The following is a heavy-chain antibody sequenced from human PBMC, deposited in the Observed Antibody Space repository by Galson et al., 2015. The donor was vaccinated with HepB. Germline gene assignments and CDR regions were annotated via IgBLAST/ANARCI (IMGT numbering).Heavy chain of an antibody. Sequence: FLRLSCAASGFTFSSYGMHWVRQAPGKGPEWVAGISSDGSNTDYADSVRGRFTISRDNLKNTLYLQLNSLRPEDTAVYYCAKGNVASSWDDPTRFDSWGQGTLVTVSS. CDR3: AKGNVASSWDDPTRFDS. V-gene: IGHV3-30*18. J-gene: IGHJ4*02. D-gene: IGHD6-13*01. CDR2: ISSDGSNT. CDR1: GFTFSSYG.